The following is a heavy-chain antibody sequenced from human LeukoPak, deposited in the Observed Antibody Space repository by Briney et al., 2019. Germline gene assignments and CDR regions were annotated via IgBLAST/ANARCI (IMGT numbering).Heavy chain of an antibody. Sequence: GGSLRLSCAASGFAFSSFNMNWVRQAPGKGLEWVSNISSSGSAIYYADSVKGRFTISRDNAKNSLYLQMNSLRAEDTAVYYCARGPNSNWSGLDFWGQGTLLTVSS. CDR2: ISSSGSAI. CDR1: GFAFSSFN. V-gene: IGHV3-48*01. J-gene: IGHJ4*02. CDR3: ARGPNSNWSGLDF. D-gene: IGHD6-6*01.